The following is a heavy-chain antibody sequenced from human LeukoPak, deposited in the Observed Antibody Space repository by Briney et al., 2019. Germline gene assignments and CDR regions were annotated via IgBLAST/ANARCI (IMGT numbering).Heavy chain of an antibody. V-gene: IGHV4-61*02. Sequence: SQTLSLTCTVSGGSISSGSYYWSWIRQPAGKGLEWIGRIYTCGSTNYNPSLKSRVTISVDTSKNQFSLKLSSVTAADTAVYYCARDSTLLGYYYMDVWGKGTTVTVSS. CDR2: IYTCGST. CDR3: ARDSTLLGYYYMDV. D-gene: IGHD2-15*01. J-gene: IGHJ6*03. CDR1: GGSISSGSYY.